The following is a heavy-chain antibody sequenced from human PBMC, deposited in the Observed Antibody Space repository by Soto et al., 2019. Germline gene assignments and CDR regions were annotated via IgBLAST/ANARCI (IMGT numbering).Heavy chain of an antibody. CDR1: GFTFRNYG. D-gene: IGHD2-21*02. CDR3: ANDQTRAGFMDAVVTANYGMDV. Sequence: PVGSLRPSCGASGFTFRNYGVHWVCRAPGTGLAWVAVISYDGSNKYYADSVKGRFTISRDNSKNTLYLQISSLRAEATALYYCANDQTRAGFMDAVVTANYGMDVWGQGT. CDR2: ISYDGSNK. V-gene: IGHV3-30*18. J-gene: IGHJ6*02.